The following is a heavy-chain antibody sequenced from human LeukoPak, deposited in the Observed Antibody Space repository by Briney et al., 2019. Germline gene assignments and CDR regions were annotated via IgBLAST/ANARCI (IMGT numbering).Heavy chain of an antibody. CDR3: ARTRYYYNSRSYGAPYYFDY. CDR2: IYYSGST. V-gene: IGHV4-39*01. D-gene: IGHD3-10*01. J-gene: IGHJ4*02. Sequence: SETLSLTCTVSGGSISSSTYYWGWIRQPPGKGLEWIGSIYYSGSTYYNPSLKSRITISVDTSKNQFSLKLSSVTAADTAVYYCARTRYYYNSRSYGAPYYFDYWGQGTLVTVSS. CDR1: GGSISSSTYY.